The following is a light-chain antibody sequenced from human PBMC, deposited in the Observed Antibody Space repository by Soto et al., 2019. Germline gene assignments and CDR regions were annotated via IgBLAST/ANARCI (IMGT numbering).Light chain of an antibody. CDR2: KAS. J-gene: IGKJ1*01. V-gene: IGKV1-5*03. CDR1: QTISDW. Sequence: DVKLAQSPSTLSASVGDRISITGRASQTISDWLAWYQQKPGKAPKVLVYKASSLEDGVPSRFSGSGSGTEFTLTINSLQADDFATYSCQEYSSDWTFGQGTK. CDR3: QEYSSDWT.